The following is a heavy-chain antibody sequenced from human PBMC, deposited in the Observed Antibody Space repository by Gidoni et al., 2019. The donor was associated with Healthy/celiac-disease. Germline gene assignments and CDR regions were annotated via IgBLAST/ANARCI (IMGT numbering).Heavy chain of an antibody. J-gene: IGHJ4*02. CDR1: GFPFSSYA. Sequence: QVQLVESGGGVVQPGRSLRLSCAASGFPFSSYAMHWVRQAPGKGLEWLAVISYDGSNKYYADSVKGRFTISRDNSKNTLYLQMNSLRAEDTAVYYCAREGRIAAGVIDYWGQGTLVTVSS. CDR2: ISYDGSNK. CDR3: AREGRIAAGVIDY. V-gene: IGHV3-30-3*01. D-gene: IGHD6-13*01.